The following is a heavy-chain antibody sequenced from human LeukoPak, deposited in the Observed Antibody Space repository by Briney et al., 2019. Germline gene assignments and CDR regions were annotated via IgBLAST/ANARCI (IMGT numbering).Heavy chain of an antibody. Sequence: GGSLRLSRSLSWFSLRRRCMQWLGQAPPRGGEGVAWIRNELYYKYYADCVKGRFTISRDNSKNTPYLQMNNLRPEDTAVYYCAKDAEYSNYGGYFDNWGQGTLVTVS. V-gene: IGHV3-30*02. J-gene: IGHJ4*02. CDR1: WFSLRRRC. CDR3: AKDAEYSNYGGYFDN. D-gene: IGHD4-11*01. CDR2: IRNELYYK.